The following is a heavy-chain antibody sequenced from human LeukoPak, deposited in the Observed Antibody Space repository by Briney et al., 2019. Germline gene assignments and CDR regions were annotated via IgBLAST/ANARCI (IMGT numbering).Heavy chain of an antibody. Sequence: SETLSLTCAVYGGPFSGYYWSWIRQPPGKGLEWIGEINHSGSTNYNPSLKSRVTISVDTSKNQSSLKLSSVTAADTAVYYCARASPINYYDSSGYYFTKFDYWGQGTLVTVSS. J-gene: IGHJ4*02. V-gene: IGHV4-34*01. CDR1: GGPFSGYY. D-gene: IGHD3-22*01. CDR3: ARASPINYYDSSGYYFTKFDY. CDR2: INHSGST.